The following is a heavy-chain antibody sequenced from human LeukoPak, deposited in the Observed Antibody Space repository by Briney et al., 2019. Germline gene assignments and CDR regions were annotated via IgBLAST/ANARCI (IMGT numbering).Heavy chain of an antibody. J-gene: IGHJ4*02. CDR2: INDDGTTT. D-gene: IGHD6-19*01. CDR3: ANSAVAVFDY. Sequence: GRSLRLSCAASGFIFGAYWMLWVRQVPGKGLVWVSRINDDGTTTDYADSVKGRFTISRDNAKNSLYLQMNSLRAEDTAVYYCANSAVAVFDYWGQGTLVTVSS. V-gene: IGHV3-74*01. CDR1: GFIFGAYW.